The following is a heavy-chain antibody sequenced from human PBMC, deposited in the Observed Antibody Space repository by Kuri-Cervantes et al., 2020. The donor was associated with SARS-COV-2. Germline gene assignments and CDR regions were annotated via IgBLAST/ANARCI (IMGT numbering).Heavy chain of an antibody. CDR1: GAAISSGGYY. J-gene: IGHJ6*02. V-gene: IGHV4-31*03. Sequence: SETLSLTCTVSGAAISSGGYYWGWIRQHPEKGLEWIGYIYYNGNTYYNPSLESRLTITLDTSKNQFSLKLTSVTAADTAVYYCKRDTPPLEWLYTGMDVWGQGTTVTVSS. CDR2: IYYNGNT. CDR3: KRDTPPLEWLYTGMDV. D-gene: IGHD3-3*01.